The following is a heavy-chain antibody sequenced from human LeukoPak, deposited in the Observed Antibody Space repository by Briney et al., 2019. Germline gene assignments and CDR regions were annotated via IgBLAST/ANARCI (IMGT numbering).Heavy chain of an antibody. V-gene: IGHV3-74*01. CDR2: IASDGSST. J-gene: IGHJ4*02. D-gene: IGHD2-21*01. Sequence: GGSLRLSCAASGFTFSSYWMNWVRQAPGKGLVWVSRIASDGSSTTYADSVKGRFSISRDNAKNTLYLQMNSLRVEDTAVYYCARELSQIVWGGLDYGGQGTLVSVSS. CDR1: GFTFSSYW. CDR3: ARELSQIVWGGLDY.